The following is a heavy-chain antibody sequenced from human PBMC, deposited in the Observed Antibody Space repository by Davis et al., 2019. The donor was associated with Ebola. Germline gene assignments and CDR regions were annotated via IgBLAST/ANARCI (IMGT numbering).Heavy chain of an antibody. J-gene: IGHJ6*02. Sequence: GESLKISCQGSGYSFTSYWIGWVRQMPGKGLEWMGIIYPGDSDTRYSPSFQGQVTISADKSISTAYLQWSSLKASDTAMYYCARVSEYSSSWYYYYGMDVWGQGTTVTVSS. CDR2: IYPGDSDT. CDR3: ARVSEYSSSWYYYYGMDV. D-gene: IGHD6-13*01. CDR1: GYSFTSYW. V-gene: IGHV5-51*01.